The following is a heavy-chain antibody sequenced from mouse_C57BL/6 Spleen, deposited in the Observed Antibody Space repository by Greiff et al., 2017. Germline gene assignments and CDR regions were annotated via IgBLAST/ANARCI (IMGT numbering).Heavy chain of an antibody. CDR2: ISSGGDCI. D-gene: IGHD1-1*01. J-gene: IGHJ4*01. CDR1: GFTFSSYA. Sequence: DVMLVESGEGLVKPGGSLTLSCAASGFTFSSYAMSWVRQTPEKRLEWVAYISSGGDCISYAHTVQGRFIIPTANARNTLYLQMSSLKSEDTAMNYYTNLASYYGSSYYAMDYWGQGTSVTVSA. CDR3: TNLASYYGSSYYAMDY. V-gene: IGHV5-9-1*02.